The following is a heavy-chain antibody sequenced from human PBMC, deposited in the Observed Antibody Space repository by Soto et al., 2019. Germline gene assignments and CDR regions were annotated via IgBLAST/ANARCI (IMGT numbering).Heavy chain of an antibody. V-gene: IGHV4-59*01. CDR2: IYYSGST. CDR1: GGSISSYY. CDR3: ARVGATRDWFDP. D-gene: IGHD1-26*01. J-gene: IGHJ5*02. Sequence: QVQLQESGPGLVKPSETLSLTCTVSGGSISSYYWSWIRQPPGKGLEWIGYIYYSGSTNYNPSLKSRVTISVDTSKNQFALKLSSVTAADTAVYSCARVGATRDWFDPWGQGTLVTVSS.